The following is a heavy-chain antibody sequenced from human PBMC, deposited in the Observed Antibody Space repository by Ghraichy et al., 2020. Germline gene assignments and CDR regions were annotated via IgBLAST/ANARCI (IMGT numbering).Heavy chain of an antibody. CDR3: ASSEVGDAKWGTFDY. D-gene: IGHD1-26*01. CDR1: GGSISSYY. V-gene: IGHV4-59*01. CDR2: IYYSGST. J-gene: IGHJ4*02. Sequence: ESLNISCTVSGGSISSYYWSWIRQPPGKGLEWIGYIYYSGSTNYNPSLKSRVTISVDTSKNQFSLKLSSVTAADTAVYYCASSEVGDAKWGTFDYWGQGTLVTVSS.